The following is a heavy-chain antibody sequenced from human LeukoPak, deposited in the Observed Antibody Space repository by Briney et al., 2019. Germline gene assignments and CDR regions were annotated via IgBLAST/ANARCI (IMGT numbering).Heavy chain of an antibody. D-gene: IGHD2-21*02. V-gene: IGHV3-23*01. CDR3: AKSPKPVTATPYFDY. J-gene: IGHJ4*02. CDR1: GFTFSSYA. Sequence: GGSLRLSCAASGFTFSSYAMSWVRQAPGKGLEWVSASSVGGNTHFADSVKGRFTISRDNSKNTLYLQMNSLGAEDTAVYYCAKSPKPVTATPYFDYWGQGTLVTVSS. CDR2: SSVGGNT.